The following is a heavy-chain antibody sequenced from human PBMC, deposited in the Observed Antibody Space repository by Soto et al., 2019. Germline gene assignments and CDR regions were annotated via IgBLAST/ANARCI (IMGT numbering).Heavy chain of an antibody. CDR2: ISDDGSNT. V-gene: IGHV3-30-3*01. J-gene: IGHJ4*02. Sequence: QVQLVESGGGVVQPGRSLRLSCAASGFTFSRHTMHWVRQAPGKGLEWVAAISDDGSNTYYADSVKGRFTISRDNSKNTLYLQMNILSSEDTAVHHCAREVYYDFWSGFNTLPYYFDDWGQGTLVTVSS. CDR1: GFTFSRHT. D-gene: IGHD3-3*01. CDR3: AREVYYDFWSGFNTLPYYFDD.